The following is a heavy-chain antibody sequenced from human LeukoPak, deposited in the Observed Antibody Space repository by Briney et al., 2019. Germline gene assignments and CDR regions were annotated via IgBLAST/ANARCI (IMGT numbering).Heavy chain of an antibody. J-gene: IGHJ6*03. V-gene: IGHV3-15*01. CDR2: IKSKTDGGTT. CDR1: GFTFSNAW. CDR3: TTASSSGYYWTYYYYYYMDV. D-gene: IGHD3-22*01. Sequence: GGSLRLSCAASGFTFSNAWMSWVRQAPGKGLEWVGRIKSKTDGGTTDYAAPVKGRFTISRDDSKNTLYLQMNSLKTEDTAVYYCTTASSSGYYWTYYYYYYMDVWGKGTTVTVSS.